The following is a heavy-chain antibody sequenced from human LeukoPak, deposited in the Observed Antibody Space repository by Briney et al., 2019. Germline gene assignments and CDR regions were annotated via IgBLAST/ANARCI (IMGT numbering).Heavy chain of an antibody. J-gene: IGHJ3*02. V-gene: IGHV3-74*01. Sequence: GGSLRLSCAASGFTFRKYWLHWVRQAPGKGLVWVSRINPDDGSTSYADSVKGRFTISRDNAKSTLYLQMNSLRAEDTAVYYCLTIEETTIDAFDIWGQGTKVTVSS. CDR1: GFTFRKYW. D-gene: IGHD1-26*01. CDR3: LTIEETTIDAFDI. CDR2: INPDDGST.